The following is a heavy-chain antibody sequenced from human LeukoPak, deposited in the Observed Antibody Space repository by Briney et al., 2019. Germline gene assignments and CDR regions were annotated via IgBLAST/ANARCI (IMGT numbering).Heavy chain of an antibody. D-gene: IGHD3-10*01. V-gene: IGHV1-18*01. CDR1: GYTFTSYG. CDR2: ISAYNGNT. Sequence: ASVKVSCKASGYTFTSYGISWVRQAPGQGLEWMGWISAYNGNTNYAQKLQGRVTMTTDTSTSTAYMELSRLRSDDTAVYYCARGVWFGELNDAFDIWGQGTMVTVSS. CDR3: ARGVWFGELNDAFDI. J-gene: IGHJ3*02.